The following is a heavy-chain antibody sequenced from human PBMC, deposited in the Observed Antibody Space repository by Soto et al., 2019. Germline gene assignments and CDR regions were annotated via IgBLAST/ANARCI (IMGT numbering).Heavy chain of an antibody. Sequence: PGGSLRLSCEASGFTFSSYWLTWVRQAPGKGLEWVANIKQDGTEKYYADSVKGRFTISRDNAKNSLYLQMNSLRGEDTAVYYCARDSKWLADYFFYYSMDVWGQGTTVTVSS. V-gene: IGHV3-7*03. J-gene: IGHJ6*01. D-gene: IGHD6-19*01. CDR2: IKQDGTEK. CDR1: GFTFSSYW. CDR3: ARDSKWLADYFFYYSMDV.